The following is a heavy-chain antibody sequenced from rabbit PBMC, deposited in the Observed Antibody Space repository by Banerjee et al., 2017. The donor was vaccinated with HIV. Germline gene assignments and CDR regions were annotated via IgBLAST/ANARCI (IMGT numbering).Heavy chain of an antibody. D-gene: IGHD2-1*01. Sequence: QSLEESGGGLVTPGASLTLTCTASGFDLSSYWICWVRQAPGKGLEWIACIYAGSSGRTWYASWAKGRFTISKTSSTTVTLQMTSLTAADTATHFCARGDNNADSAGMHLRGPGTLVTVS. CDR3: ARGDNNADSAGMHL. CDR1: GFDLSSYW. CDR2: IYAGSSGRT. J-gene: IGHJ6*01. V-gene: IGHV1S40*01.